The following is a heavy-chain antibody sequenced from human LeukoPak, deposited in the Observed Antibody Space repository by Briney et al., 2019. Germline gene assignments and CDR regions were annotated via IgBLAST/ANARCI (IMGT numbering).Heavy chain of an antibody. D-gene: IGHD6-6*01. CDR3: AREIAARPYYYYYGMDV. CDR2: MNPNSGNT. V-gene: IGHV1-8*01. Sequence: ASVKVSCKASGYTFTSYDINWVRPATGQGLEWMGWMNPNSGNTGYAQKFQGRVTMTRNTSISTAYMELSSLRSEDTAVYYCAREIAARPYYYYYGMDVWGQGTTVTVSS. J-gene: IGHJ6*02. CDR1: GYTFTSYD.